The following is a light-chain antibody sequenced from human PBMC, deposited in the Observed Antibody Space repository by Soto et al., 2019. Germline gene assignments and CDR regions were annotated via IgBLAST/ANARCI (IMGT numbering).Light chain of an antibody. J-gene: IGKJ1*01. V-gene: IGKV3-20*01. CDR3: QNYASSPRT. CDR2: GAS. Sequence: IESTQSPGTISLSPVESASLSCRASQSLSSTYLAWYRQKPGQAPRLLIYGASNRATGIPDRFSGSGPGTDFTLTISRLEPEDFAVYYGQNYASSPRTCGQGNKGDIK. CDR1: QSLSSTY.